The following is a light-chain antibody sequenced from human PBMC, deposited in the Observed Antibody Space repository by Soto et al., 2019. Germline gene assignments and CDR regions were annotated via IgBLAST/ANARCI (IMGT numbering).Light chain of an antibody. Sequence: DIQMTQSPSSLSASVGDRVTITCRASQRISNYLNWYQHIPGKAPKVLIYAASSLGSGIPSRFSGSGSGTDFTLTISSLQPDDFATYYCQQYDTYWTFGQGTKVDIK. J-gene: IGKJ1*01. CDR2: AAS. V-gene: IGKV1-39*01. CDR1: QRISNY. CDR3: QQYDTYWT.